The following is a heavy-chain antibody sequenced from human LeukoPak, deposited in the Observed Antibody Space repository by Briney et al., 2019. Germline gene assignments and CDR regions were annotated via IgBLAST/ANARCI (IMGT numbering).Heavy chain of an antibody. CDR3: AREWGLESSGYYYAY. CDR2: FDPEDGET. Sequence: VASVKVSCTVSGYTLTELSMHWVRQAPGKGLEWMGGFDPEDGETIYAQKFQGRVTITADESTSTAYMELSSLRSEDTAVYYCAREWGLESSGYYYAYWGQGTLVTVSS. CDR1: GYTLTELS. J-gene: IGHJ4*02. V-gene: IGHV1-24*01. D-gene: IGHD3-22*01.